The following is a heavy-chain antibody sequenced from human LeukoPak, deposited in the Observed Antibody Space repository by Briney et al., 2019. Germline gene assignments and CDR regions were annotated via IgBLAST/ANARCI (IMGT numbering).Heavy chain of an antibody. V-gene: IGHV3-23*01. CDR3: SKADAHVSSRQANDY. CDR1: GFTFTNYA. CDR2: ISGSGYTT. D-gene: IGHD3-22*01. Sequence: GGSLRLSCAASGFTFTNYAMTWVRQAPGKGLEWVSGISGSGYTTYYADSVKGRFTISRDKSKNTLYLQMNSLKVEDTAVYYCSKADAHVSSRQANDYWGQGTLVTVSS. J-gene: IGHJ4*02.